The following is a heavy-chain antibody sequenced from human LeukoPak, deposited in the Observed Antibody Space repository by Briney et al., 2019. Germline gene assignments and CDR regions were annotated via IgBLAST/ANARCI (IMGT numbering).Heavy chain of an antibody. CDR2: IKQDGSEK. V-gene: IGHV3-7*01. J-gene: IGHJ4*02. CDR3: ARDRPIHGFTYYYGSGSSYLDY. CDR1: GFTFSSYW. Sequence: GGSLRLSCAASGFTFSSYWMSWVRQAPGKGLEWVANIKQDGSEKYYVDSVKGRFTISRDNAKNSLYLQMNSLRAEDTAVYYCARDRPIHGFTYYYGSGSSYLDYWGQGTLVTVSS. D-gene: IGHD3-10*01.